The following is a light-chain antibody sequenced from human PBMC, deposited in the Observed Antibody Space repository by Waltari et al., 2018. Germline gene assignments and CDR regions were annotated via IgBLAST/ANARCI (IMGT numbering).Light chain of an antibody. CDR3: QQYFSGCT. J-gene: IGKJ2*02. CDR2: KAS. CDR1: QSIVSW. Sequence: DIQMTQSPSTLSASVGDSVTITCRASQSIVSWVAWYQQKPGKAPKLLIDKASSLQSGVPSTFSGSGSGTDFTLTTSSLQPDDFATYYCQQYFSGCTFGQGTNLEIK. V-gene: IGKV1-5*03.